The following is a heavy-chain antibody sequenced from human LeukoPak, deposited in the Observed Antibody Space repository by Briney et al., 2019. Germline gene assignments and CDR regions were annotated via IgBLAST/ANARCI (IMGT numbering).Heavy chain of an antibody. Sequence: SETLFLTCAVSGGSINSSYWWNWVRQPPGKGLEWIGEIYHTGVTNYNSSLKNRVIISVDKSKNQFSLKLRSVNAADTAVYFCARGKSLTRIHPYGHFDLWGRGTLVTVSS. CDR2: IYHTGVT. V-gene: IGHV4-4*02. J-gene: IGHJ2*01. D-gene: IGHD5-18*01. CDR3: ARGKSLTRIHPYGHFDL. CDR1: GGSINSSYW.